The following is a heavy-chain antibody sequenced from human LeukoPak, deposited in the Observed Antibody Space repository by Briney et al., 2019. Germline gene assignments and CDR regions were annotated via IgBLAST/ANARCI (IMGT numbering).Heavy chain of an antibody. CDR3: VRGAQLPGIDY. CDR2: INTDGSIT. V-gene: IGHV3-74*01. CDR1: GFTFSDNW. J-gene: IGHJ4*02. Sequence: GGSLRLSCAASGFTFSDNWMHWVRQVPGKEPVWVSRINTDGSITNHADSAKGRFTISRGNAENILYLQMNSLRAEDTAVYYCVRGAQLPGIDYWGQGTLVTVSS. D-gene: IGHD1-1*01.